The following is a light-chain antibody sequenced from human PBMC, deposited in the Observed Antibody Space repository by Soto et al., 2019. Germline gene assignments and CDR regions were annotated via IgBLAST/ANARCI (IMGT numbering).Light chain of an antibody. CDR3: QQYHSYSPWT. V-gene: IGKV1-5*01. Sequence: DIQMTQSPSTLSASVGDRVTITCRASQNINTWLAWYQQKAGRAPKLLIFDASTLEGGVPSRFSCSGSGTDFTLTISSLQPDDFATYYCQQYHSYSPWTFGQGTKVELK. J-gene: IGKJ1*01. CDR2: DAS. CDR1: QNINTW.